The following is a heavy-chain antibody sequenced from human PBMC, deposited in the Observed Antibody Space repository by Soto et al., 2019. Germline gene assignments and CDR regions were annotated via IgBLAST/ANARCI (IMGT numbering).Heavy chain of an antibody. CDR1: GYTFTNND. J-gene: IGHJ5*02. CDR3: ARMASFGSLDWFDP. Sequence: ASVKVSCKASGYTFTNNDVTWVRHATGQGLEWMGWMNPGSGDTGYAQKFQGRVTMTRNISIATAYMELSSLRSEDTAIYYCARMASFGSLDWFDPWGQGTLVTVSS. V-gene: IGHV1-8*01. CDR2: MNPGSGDT. D-gene: IGHD5-18*01.